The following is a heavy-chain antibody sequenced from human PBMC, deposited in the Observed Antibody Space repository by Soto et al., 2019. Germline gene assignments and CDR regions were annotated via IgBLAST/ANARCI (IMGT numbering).Heavy chain of an antibody. CDR1: GGSISSSNW. Sequence: QVQLQESGPGLVKPSGTLSLTCAVSGGSISSSNWWSWVRQPPGKGVEWIGEVYHSGSTNYHPSLKRRVTISVDKSKNQFSLKLSSVTAADTAVYYCARSPDSSGYYPRWYYYGMDVWGQGTTVTVSS. V-gene: IGHV4-4*02. D-gene: IGHD3-22*01. CDR2: VYHSGST. J-gene: IGHJ6*02. CDR3: ARSPDSSGYYPRWYYYGMDV.